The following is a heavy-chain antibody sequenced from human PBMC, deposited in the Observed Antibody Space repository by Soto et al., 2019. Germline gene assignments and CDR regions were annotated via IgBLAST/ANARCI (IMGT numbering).Heavy chain of an antibody. CDR2: INHSGST. D-gene: IGHD1-1*01. CDR1: GRSFSGYY. V-gene: IGHV4-34*01. J-gene: IGHJ4*02. Sequence: QVQLQQWGAGLLKPSETLSLTCAVYGRSFSGYYWNWIRQPPGKGLEWIGEINHSGSTNYNPSLKSRVTISVDTSKNQFSLQLSSVTAADTAVYYCARGCGRIFDCWGQGTLVTVSS. CDR3: ARGCGRIFDC.